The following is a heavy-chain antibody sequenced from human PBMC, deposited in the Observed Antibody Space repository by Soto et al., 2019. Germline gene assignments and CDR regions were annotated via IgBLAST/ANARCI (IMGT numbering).Heavy chain of an antibody. D-gene: IGHD5-12*01. J-gene: IGHJ5*02. V-gene: IGHV4-31*03. CDR3: ARALVEMATIWFDP. CDR2: IYYSGST. CDR1: GGSISSGGYY. Sequence: PSETLSLTCTVSGGSISSGGYYWSWIRQHPGKGLEWIGYIYYSGSTYYNPSLKSRVTISVDTSKNQLSLKLSSVTAADTAVYYCARALVEMATIWFDPWGQGTLVTVSS.